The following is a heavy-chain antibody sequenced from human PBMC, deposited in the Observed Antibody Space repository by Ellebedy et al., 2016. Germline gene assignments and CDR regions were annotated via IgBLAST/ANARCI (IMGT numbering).Heavy chain of an antibody. CDR1: GFTFSVYS. Sequence: GESLKISCAASGFTFSVYSMNWVRQAPGKGLEWVSSISSSSRYIYYADSVKGRFTISRDNAKNSLYLQMNSLRAEDTAVYYCARDASGIDYWGQGTLVTVSS. CDR2: ISSSSRYI. D-gene: IGHD1-26*01. J-gene: IGHJ4*02. CDR3: ARDASGIDY. V-gene: IGHV3-21*01.